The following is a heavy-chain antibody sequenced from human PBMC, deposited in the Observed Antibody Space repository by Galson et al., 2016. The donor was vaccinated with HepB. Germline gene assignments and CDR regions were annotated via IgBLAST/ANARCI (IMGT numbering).Heavy chain of an antibody. D-gene: IGHD5-12*01. Sequence: SLRLSCAASGFIFSSYAMHWVRQAPGKGLEWVAVISHDGSNKYCADSVKGRFTISRDNSKNTPYLQMNSLRAEDTAVYYCARDGLYSYYDGMDVWGQGTTVTVSS. V-gene: IGHV3-30-3*01. CDR3: ARDGLYSYYDGMDV. CDR2: ISHDGSNK. J-gene: IGHJ6*02. CDR1: GFIFSSYA.